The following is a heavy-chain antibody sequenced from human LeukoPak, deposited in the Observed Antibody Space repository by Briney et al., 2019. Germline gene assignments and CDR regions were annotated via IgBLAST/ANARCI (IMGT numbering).Heavy chain of an antibody. J-gene: IGHJ4*02. CDR3: AKVRDSSEHRFFDY. V-gene: IGHV3-23*01. CDR1: GFTFSSYA. Sequence: GGSLRLSCAASGFTFSSYAMSWVRQAPGEGLEWVSAISGSGGSTYYADSVKGRFTISRDNSKNTLYLQMNSLRAEDTAVYYCAKVRDSSEHRFFDYWGQGTLVTVSS. CDR2: ISGSGGST. D-gene: IGHD3-22*01.